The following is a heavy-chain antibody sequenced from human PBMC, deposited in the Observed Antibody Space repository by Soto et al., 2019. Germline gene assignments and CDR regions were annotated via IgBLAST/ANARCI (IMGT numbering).Heavy chain of an antibody. CDR3: AKDPQIATTGSSFNYYSYYYMDV. V-gene: IGHV3-30*18. CDR2: ISYDGSKQ. CDR1: GFTFSSHG. J-gene: IGHJ6*03. D-gene: IGHD6-13*01. Sequence: GGSLRLSCAASGFTFSSHGMHWVRQAPGKGLEWVAVISYDGSKQYYAESVRGRFTASRDNSKNTLYLQMNSLRAEDTAVYYCAKDPQIATTGSSFNYYSYYYMDVWGKGTTVTVSS.